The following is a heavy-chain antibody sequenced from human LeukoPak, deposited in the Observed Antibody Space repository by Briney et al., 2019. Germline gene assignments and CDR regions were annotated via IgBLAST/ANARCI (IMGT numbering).Heavy chain of an antibody. CDR3: ARGKFDY. CDR2: INPNSSGT. Sequence: ASVKVSCKASGYTFTGYYMHWVRQAPGQGPEWMGWINPNSSGTNYAQNFQGRVTMTRDTSISTVFMELSGLRSDDTAVYYCARGKFDYWGQGTLVTVSS. CDR1: GYTFTGYY. J-gene: IGHJ4*02. V-gene: IGHV1-2*02.